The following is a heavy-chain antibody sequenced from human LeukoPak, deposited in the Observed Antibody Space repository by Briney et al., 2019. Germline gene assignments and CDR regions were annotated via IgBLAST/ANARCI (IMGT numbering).Heavy chain of an antibody. CDR3: ASARVYSSSSGWFDP. V-gene: IGHV1-69*04. CDR1: GGTFSSYA. CDR2: IIPILGIA. D-gene: IGHD6-6*01. J-gene: IGHJ5*02. Sequence: SVKASCKASGGTFSSYAISWVRQAPGQGVEWMGRIIPILGIANYAQKFQGRVTITADKSTSTAYMELSSLRSEDTAVYYCASARVYSSSSGWFDPWGQGTLVTVSS.